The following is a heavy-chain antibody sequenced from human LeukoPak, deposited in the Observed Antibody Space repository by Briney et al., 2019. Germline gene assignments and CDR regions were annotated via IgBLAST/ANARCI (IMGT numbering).Heavy chain of an antibody. CDR1: GFTFSSYA. V-gene: IGHV3-23*01. J-gene: IGHJ4*02. Sequence: QPGGSLRLSCAASGFTFSSYAMSWVRQAPGKGLEWVSAISGSGGSTYYADSVKGRFTISRDNSKNTLYLQMNSLRAEDTAVYYCARSVAATEYYFDYWGQGTLVTVSS. D-gene: IGHD2-15*01. CDR3: ARSVAATEYYFDY. CDR2: ISGSGGST.